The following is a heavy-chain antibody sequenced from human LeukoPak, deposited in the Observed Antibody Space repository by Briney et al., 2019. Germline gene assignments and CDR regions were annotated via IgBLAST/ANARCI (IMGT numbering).Heavy chain of an antibody. J-gene: IGHJ4*02. CDR2: LWSGGGNE. Sequence: GRPLRLSCAASGFTFSDFNMHWVRQAPGKGLEWVAFLWSGGGNECYADSVKGRFTISRDNSKNTLYLQMTSLRAEDTAVYYCARDQYWNPDSWDQGTLVTVSS. V-gene: IGHV3-33*01. CDR3: ARDQYWNPDS. D-gene: IGHD1-1*01. CDR1: GFTFSDFN.